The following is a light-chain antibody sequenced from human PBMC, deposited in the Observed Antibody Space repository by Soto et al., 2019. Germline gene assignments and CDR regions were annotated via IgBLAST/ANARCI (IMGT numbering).Light chain of an antibody. CDR3: QQYNNWLLIT. CDR1: QSVSSN. V-gene: IGKV3-15*01. CDR2: GAS. Sequence: EIVMTQSPATLSVSPGERATISCRASQSVSSNLAWYQQKPGQAPRLLIYGASTRATGIPARFSGSGSGTEFTVTLSSLQSEDFAVYYCQQYNNWLLITFGQGTRLEIK. J-gene: IGKJ5*01.